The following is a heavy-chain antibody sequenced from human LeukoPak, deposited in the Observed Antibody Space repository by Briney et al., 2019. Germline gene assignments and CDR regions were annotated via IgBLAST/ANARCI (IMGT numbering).Heavy chain of an antibody. CDR3: AHRQGYYDSSGYYPSLQH. Sequence: SGPTLVNPTQTLMLTWTFSGFSLSTRGVGVGWIRQPPRKALEWLALLYWDDDQRYSPSLKSRLTITKDTSKNQVVLTMTNIDPVDKATFYRAHRQGYYDSSGYYPSLQHWGQGTLVTVST. CDR2: LYWDDDQ. D-gene: IGHD3-22*01. J-gene: IGHJ1*01. CDR1: GFSLSTRGVG. V-gene: IGHV2-5*02.